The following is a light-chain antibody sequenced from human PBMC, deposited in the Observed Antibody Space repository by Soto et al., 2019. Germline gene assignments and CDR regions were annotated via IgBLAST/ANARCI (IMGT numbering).Light chain of an antibody. CDR3: QQYNQWPGT. J-gene: IGKJ1*01. CDR2: GAS. V-gene: IGKV3-15*01. Sequence: EVVMTQSPATLSVSPGKISTLSCRASESVSRNLAWYQQKPGQAPRLLIYGASSRATGVPVRFSGSGSGVAFTLTISGLQSEDFAVYHCQQYNQWPGTFGQGTKVDIK. CDR1: ESVSRN.